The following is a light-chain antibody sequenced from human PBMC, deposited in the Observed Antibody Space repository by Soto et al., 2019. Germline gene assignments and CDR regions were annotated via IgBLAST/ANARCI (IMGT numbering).Light chain of an antibody. CDR1: QDISNY. V-gene: IGKV1-33*01. J-gene: IGKJ4*01. CDR2: DAS. CDR3: QQYDNLPPF. Sequence: DIQMTQSPSSLSASVGDRVTITCQASQDISNYLNWYQQKPGKAPKLLIYDASNLETGVPSRFSGSGSGTDFTFTISSLQPEDIATYYCQQYDNLPPFFGGVTKVEIK.